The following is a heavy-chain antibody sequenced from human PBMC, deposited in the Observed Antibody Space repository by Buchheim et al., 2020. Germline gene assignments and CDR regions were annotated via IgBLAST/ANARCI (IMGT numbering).Heavy chain of an antibody. CDR1: GGSISSYY. CDR2: IYYSGST. D-gene: IGHD2-15*01. CDR3: ARSWGSATPFDY. Sequence: QVQLQESGPGLVKPSETLSLTCTVSGGSISSYYWSWIRQPPGKGLEWIGYIYYSGSTNYNPSLKSRVTISVDTSKNQFSLKQSSVTAEDTAVYYCARSWGSATPFDYWGQGTL. V-gene: IGHV4-59*08. J-gene: IGHJ4*02.